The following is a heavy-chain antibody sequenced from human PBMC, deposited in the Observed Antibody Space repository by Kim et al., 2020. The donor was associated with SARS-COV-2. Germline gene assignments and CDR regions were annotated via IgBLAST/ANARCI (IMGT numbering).Heavy chain of an antibody. D-gene: IGHD3-16*02. Sequence: LKSRVTISVDTSKNQFSLKLSSVTAADTAVYYCARGGDDYVWGSYRLFDYWGQGTLVTVSS. CDR3: ARGGDDYVWGSYRLFDY. J-gene: IGHJ4*02. V-gene: IGHV4-34*01.